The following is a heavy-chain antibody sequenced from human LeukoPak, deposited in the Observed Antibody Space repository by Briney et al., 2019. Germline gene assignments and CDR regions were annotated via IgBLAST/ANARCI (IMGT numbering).Heavy chain of an antibody. D-gene: IGHD4-17*01. Sequence: SETLSLTCTVSGYSISSGYYWGWIRPPPGKGLEWIGSIYHSGSTYYNPSLKSRVTISVDTSKNQFSLKLSSVTAADTAVYYCARAGNDYGDYLDYWGQGTLATVSS. CDR1: GYSISSGYY. CDR2: IYHSGST. V-gene: IGHV4-38-2*02. CDR3: ARAGNDYGDYLDY. J-gene: IGHJ4*02.